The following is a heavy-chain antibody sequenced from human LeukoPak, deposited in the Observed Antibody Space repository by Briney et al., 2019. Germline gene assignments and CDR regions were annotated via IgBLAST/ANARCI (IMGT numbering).Heavy chain of an antibody. CDR3: APSHYDSTTYYYDY. CDR2: INPNSGGT. Sequence: GASVKVSCKASGYTFTGYYMHWVRQAPGQGFEWMGWINPNSGGTNYAQKFQGRVTMTRDTSISTAYMELSRLRSDDSGVYYCAPSHYDSTTYYYDYWGQGTLVTVSS. D-gene: IGHD3-22*01. V-gene: IGHV1-2*02. CDR1: GYTFTGYY. J-gene: IGHJ4*02.